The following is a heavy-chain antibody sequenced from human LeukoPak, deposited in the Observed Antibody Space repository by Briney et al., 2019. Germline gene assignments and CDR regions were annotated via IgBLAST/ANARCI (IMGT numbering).Heavy chain of an antibody. Sequence: SETLSLTCTVSGGSVSSGSYYWSWIRQPPGKGLEWIGYIYYSGSTNYNPSLKSRVTISVDTSKNQFSLKLSSVTAADTAVYYCAREKYSGTLGLYDAFDIWGQGTMVTVSS. V-gene: IGHV4-61*01. CDR1: GGSVSSGSYY. CDR2: IYYSGST. CDR3: AREKYSGTLGLYDAFDI. J-gene: IGHJ3*02. D-gene: IGHD1-26*01.